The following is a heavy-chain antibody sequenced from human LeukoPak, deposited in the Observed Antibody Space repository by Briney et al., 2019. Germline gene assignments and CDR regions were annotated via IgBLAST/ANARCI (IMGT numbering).Heavy chain of an antibody. J-gene: IGHJ5*02. Sequence: SETLSLTCTVSGGSISSSSYYWGWIRQPPGKGLEWIGSIYYSGSTYYNPSLKSRVTISVDTSKNQFSLKLSSVTAADTAVYYCARGKVGATSNWFDPWGQGTLVTVSS. CDR2: IYYSGST. CDR3: ARGKVGATSNWFDP. CDR1: GGSISSSSYY. V-gene: IGHV4-39*07. D-gene: IGHD1-26*01.